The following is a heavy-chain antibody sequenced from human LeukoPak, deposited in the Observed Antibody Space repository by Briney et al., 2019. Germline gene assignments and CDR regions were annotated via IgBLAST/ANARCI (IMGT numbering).Heavy chain of an antibody. CDR2: ISGSGSSA. J-gene: IGHJ4*02. Sequence: PGGSLRLSCAASGFTFSSYSMNWVRQAPGKGLEWVSAISGSGSSAYYADSVKGRFTISRDNSKNTLYLQMNSLRAEDTAVYYCAKDRLLTAYYSGYFDYWGQGTLVTVSS. D-gene: IGHD3-9*01. CDR1: GFTFSSYS. V-gene: IGHV3-23*01. CDR3: AKDRLLTAYYSGYFDY.